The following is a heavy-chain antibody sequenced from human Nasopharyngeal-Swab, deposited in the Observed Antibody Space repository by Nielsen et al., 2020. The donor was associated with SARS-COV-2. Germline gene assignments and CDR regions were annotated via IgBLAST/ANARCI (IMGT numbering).Heavy chain of an antibody. J-gene: IGHJ4*02. D-gene: IGHD3-16*02. CDR2: ISSSSSTI. CDR1: GFTFSSYS. Sequence: SLKISCAASGFTFSSYSMNWVRQAPGKGLEGVSYISSSSSTIYYADSVKGRFTISRDNAKNSLYLQMNSLRAEDTAVYYCARGSPGDYVWGSYRWGYFDYWGQGTLVTVSS. V-gene: IGHV3-48*01. CDR3: ARGSPGDYVWGSYRWGYFDY.